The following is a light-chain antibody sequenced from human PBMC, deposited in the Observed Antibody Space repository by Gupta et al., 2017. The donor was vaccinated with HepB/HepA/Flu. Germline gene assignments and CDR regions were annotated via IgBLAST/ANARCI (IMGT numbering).Light chain of an antibody. CDR2: DVS. J-gene: IGLJ2*01. V-gene: IGLV2-14*01. CDR3: SSYTSSSTLAV. CDR1: SSDVGGYNY. Sequence: QSALTQPASVSGSPGQSITISCTGTSSDVGGYNYVSWYQQHPGKAPKLMIYDVSNRPSGVSDRFSGSKSGNTASLTSSRVQAEDEADYYCSSYTSSSTLAVFGGGTKLTVL.